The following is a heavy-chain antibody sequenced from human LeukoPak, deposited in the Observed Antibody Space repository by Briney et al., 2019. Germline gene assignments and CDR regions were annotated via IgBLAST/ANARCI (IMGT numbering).Heavy chain of an antibody. J-gene: IGHJ4*02. V-gene: IGHV3-30*02. CDR1: RFTFSSYG. Sequence: GGSLRLSCAASRFTFSSYGMSWVRQAPGKGLEWVAFIRYDGSNKYYADSVKGRFTISRDNSKNTLYLQMNSLRAEDTAVYYCAKAKGYYDSSGYYYGLDYWGQGTLVTVSS. CDR3: AKAKGYYDSSGYYYGLDY. D-gene: IGHD3-22*01. CDR2: IRYDGSNK.